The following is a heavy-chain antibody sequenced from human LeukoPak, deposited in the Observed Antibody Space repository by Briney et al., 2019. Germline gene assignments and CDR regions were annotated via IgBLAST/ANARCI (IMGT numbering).Heavy chain of an antibody. J-gene: IGHJ4*02. CDR3: ARSITGTTLMPDY. CDR1: GGSISSYY. V-gene: IGHV4-59*08. Sequence: PSETLSLTCTVSGGSISSYYWSWIRQPPGKGLVWIGYIYYSGSTNYNPSLKSRVTISVDTSKNQFSLKLSSVTAADTAVYYCARSITGTTLMPDYWGQGTLVTVSS. D-gene: IGHD1-20*01. CDR2: IYYSGST.